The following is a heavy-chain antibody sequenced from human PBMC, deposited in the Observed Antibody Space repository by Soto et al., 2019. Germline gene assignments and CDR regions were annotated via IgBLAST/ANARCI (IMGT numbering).Heavy chain of an antibody. D-gene: IGHD1-26*01. Sequence: PGGSLRLSCAASGFTFNTYAMSWVRQAPGKGLEWVSAISGSGGSTYYADSVKGRFTISRDNSQNTLHLQMNSLRAEDTAVFYCAKGGSLVGATSRYFDFWGQGA. CDR2: ISGSGGST. V-gene: IGHV3-23*01. CDR3: AKGGSLVGATSRYFDF. CDR1: GFTFNTYA. J-gene: IGHJ4*02.